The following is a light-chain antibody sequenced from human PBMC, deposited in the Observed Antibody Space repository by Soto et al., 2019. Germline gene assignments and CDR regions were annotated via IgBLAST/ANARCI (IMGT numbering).Light chain of an antibody. CDR1: SSDVGAYNY. CDR2: DVT. V-gene: IGLV2-8*01. CDR3: SSLAGGNIREV. Sequence: QSVLTQPPSASGSPGQSVTISCTGTSSDVGAYNYVSWYQQHPGKAPKLLIYDVTKRPSGVPDRFSGSKSGNTASLTVSGLQAEDEAYYYCSSLAGGNIREVFGTGTKLTVL. J-gene: IGLJ1*01.